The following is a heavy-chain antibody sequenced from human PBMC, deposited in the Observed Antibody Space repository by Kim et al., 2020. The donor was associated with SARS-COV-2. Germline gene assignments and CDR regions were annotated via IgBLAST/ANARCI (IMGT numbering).Heavy chain of an antibody. V-gene: IGHV3-74*01. J-gene: IGHJ6*02. CDR3: ASMVRGVTAPGHYYYYYGMDV. D-gene: IGHD3-10*01. CDR1: GFTFSSYW. Sequence: GGSLRLSCAASGFTFSSYWMHWVRQAPGKGLVWVSRINSDGSSTSYADSVKGRFTISRDNAKNTLYLQMNSLRAEDTAVYYCASMVRGVTAPGHYYYYYGMDVWGQGTPVTVSS. CDR2: INSDGSST.